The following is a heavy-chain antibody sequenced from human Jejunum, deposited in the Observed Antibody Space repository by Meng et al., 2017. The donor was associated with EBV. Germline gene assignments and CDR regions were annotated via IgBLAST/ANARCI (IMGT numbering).Heavy chain of an antibody. CDR2: INTANGNP. CDR3: ARYSGSYSLAN. Sequence: QLQMLQSGSGLKKPGASVRLSCKASGYTFTDYAIIWVRQAPGQGLEWMGWINTANGNPTYAQAFTGRFVFSLDTSVNTAFLQISDLKAEDSALYYCARYSGSYSLANWGQGTLVTVSS. J-gene: IGHJ4*02. D-gene: IGHD3-10*01. CDR1: GYTFTDYA. V-gene: IGHV7-4-1*02.